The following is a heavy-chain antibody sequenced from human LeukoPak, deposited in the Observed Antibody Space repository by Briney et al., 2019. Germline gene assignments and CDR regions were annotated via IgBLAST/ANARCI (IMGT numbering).Heavy chain of an antibody. CDR2: INHSGST. D-gene: IGHD6-6*01. CDR1: GGSFSGYY. J-gene: IGHJ5*02. V-gene: IGHV4-34*01. CDR3: ARVSSSSINWFDP. Sequence: PSETLSLTCAVYGGSFSGYYWSWTRQPPGKGLEWIGEINHSGSTNYNPSLKSRVTISVDTSKNQFSLKLSSVTAADTAVYYCARVSSSSINWFDPWGQGTLVTVSS.